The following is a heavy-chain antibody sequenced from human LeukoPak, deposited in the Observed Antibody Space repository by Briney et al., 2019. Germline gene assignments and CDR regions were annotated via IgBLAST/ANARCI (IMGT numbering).Heavy chain of an antibody. CDR3: AREGSGSLFDY. D-gene: IGHD3-22*01. CDR1: GGSISSYY. Sequence: SETLSLTCTVSGGSISSYYWSWIRQPPENGLEWIGYIYYSGSTNYNPSLKSRVTISVDTSKNQFSLKLSSVTAADTAVYYCAREGSGSLFDYWGQGTLVTVSS. CDR2: IYYSGST. V-gene: IGHV4-59*01. J-gene: IGHJ4*02.